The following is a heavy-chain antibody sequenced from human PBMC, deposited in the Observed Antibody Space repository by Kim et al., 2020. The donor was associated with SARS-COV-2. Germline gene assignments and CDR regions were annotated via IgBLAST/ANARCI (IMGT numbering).Heavy chain of an antibody. CDR1: GGSISSYY. J-gene: IGHJ6*02. V-gene: IGHV4-59*08. CDR2: IYYSGST. D-gene: IGHD4-17*01. Sequence: SETLSLTCTVSGGSISSYYWSWIRQPPGKGLEWIGYIYYSGSTNYNPSLKSRVTISVDTSKNQFSLKLSSVTAADTAVYYCARHTGRRSPYYAMDIWGQGTTVTVSS. CDR3: ARHTGRRSPYYAMDI.